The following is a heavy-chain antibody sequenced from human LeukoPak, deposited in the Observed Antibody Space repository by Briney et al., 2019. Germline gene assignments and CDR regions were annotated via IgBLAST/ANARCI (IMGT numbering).Heavy chain of an antibody. J-gene: IGHJ5*02. V-gene: IGHV1-69*06. Sequence: ASVKVSCKASGGTFSSYAISWVRQAPGQGLEWMGGIIPIFGTANYAQKFQGRVTITADKSTSTAYMELSSLRSEDTAVYYCARDIYSGSGNLHWFDPWGQGTLVTVSS. CDR2: IIPIFGTA. CDR1: GGTFSSYA. CDR3: ARDIYSGSGNLHWFDP. D-gene: IGHD3-10*01.